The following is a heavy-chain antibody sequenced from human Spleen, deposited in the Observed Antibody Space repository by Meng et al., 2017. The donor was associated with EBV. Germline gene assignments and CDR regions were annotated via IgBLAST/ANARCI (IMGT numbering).Heavy chain of an antibody. CDR2: INTETGNP. Sequence: QVQLVQSGSELKKPGASGKVSCKASGYAFSNYAMNWVRQAPGQGLEWMGWINTETGNPTNAQGFTGRFVFSLDTSVSTAYLQISSLKAEDTAVYYCARDFQGTVSTDYFDYWGQGTLVTVSS. D-gene: IGHD3-3*02. CDR3: ARDFQGTVSTDYFDY. CDR1: GYAFSNYA. V-gene: IGHV7-4-1*02. J-gene: IGHJ4*02.